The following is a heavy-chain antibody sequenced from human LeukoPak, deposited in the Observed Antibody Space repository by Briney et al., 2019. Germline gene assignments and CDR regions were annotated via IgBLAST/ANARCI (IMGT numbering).Heavy chain of an antibody. V-gene: IGHV4-59*01. J-gene: IGHJ6*03. CDR3: ARGGSGSPYYYYMDV. Sequence: PSETLSLTCTVSGGSTSSYYWSWIRQPPGKGLGWIGYIYYSGRTNYNPSLKSRVTISVDTSKNQFSLKLSSVTAADTAVYYCARGGSGSPYYYYMDVWGKGTTVTISS. CDR1: GGSTSSYY. D-gene: IGHD1-26*01. CDR2: IYYSGRT.